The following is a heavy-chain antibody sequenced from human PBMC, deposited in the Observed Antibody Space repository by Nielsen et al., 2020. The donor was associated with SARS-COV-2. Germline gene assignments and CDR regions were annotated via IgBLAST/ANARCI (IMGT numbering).Heavy chain of an antibody. CDR2: INHSGST. J-gene: IGHJ6*02. Sequence: RQAPGKGLEWIGEINHSGSTNYNPSLKSRVTISVDTSKNQFSLKLSSVTAADTAAYYCARVGKQTYDILTGYYIAFPDYYGMDVWGQGTMVTVSS. V-gene: IGHV4-34*01. CDR3: ARVGKQTYDILTGYYIAFPDYYGMDV. D-gene: IGHD3-9*01.